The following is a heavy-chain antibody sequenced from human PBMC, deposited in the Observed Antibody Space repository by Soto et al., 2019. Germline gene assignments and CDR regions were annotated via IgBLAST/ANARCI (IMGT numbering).Heavy chain of an antibody. CDR3: ARTDRDFYGLDV. CDR2: ISAAGDP. CDR1: GFTFRNYD. Sequence: EVQLVESGGGLVQPGGSLRLSCEASGFTFRNYDMHWVLQGTGKGLEWVSGISAAGDPDYADSVEGRFTISRETAQNSFFLQMNSLRVGDTAVYYCARTDRDFYGLDVWGQGTTVIVSS. V-gene: IGHV3-13*05. J-gene: IGHJ6*02.